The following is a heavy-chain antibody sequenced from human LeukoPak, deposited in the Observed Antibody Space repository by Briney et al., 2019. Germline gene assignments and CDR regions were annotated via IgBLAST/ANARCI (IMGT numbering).Heavy chain of an antibody. CDR3: ARLCQVTTCVKFGY. V-gene: IGHV4-39*01. CDR2: IYYSGTT. Sequence: PSETLSLTCTVSGDFPSSGDYYWGWIRQSPGKGLTWIGSIYYSGTTLYNASFESRVTMSGHTTKNPSSLKVRSVTAPPTATFYRARLCQVTTCVKFGYWGKGILVTVSS. J-gene: IGHJ4*02. D-gene: IGHD4-17*01. CDR1: GDFPSSGDYY.